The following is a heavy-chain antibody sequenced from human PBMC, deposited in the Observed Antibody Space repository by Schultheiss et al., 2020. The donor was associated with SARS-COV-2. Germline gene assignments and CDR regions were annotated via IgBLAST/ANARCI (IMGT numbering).Heavy chain of an antibody. J-gene: IGHJ6*02. CDR3: AKVFACSSTSCFYYYYYYGMDV. Sequence: GGSLRLSCAASVFTFSSYAMHWVRQAPGKGLVWVSRVKSDGSSTNYADSVKGRLTISRDNAKNALFLQMDSLRGEDTAVYYCAKVFACSSTSCFYYYYYYGMDVWGQGTTVTVSS. CDR1: VFTFSSYA. CDR2: VKSDGSST. V-gene: IGHV3-74*01. D-gene: IGHD2-2*01.